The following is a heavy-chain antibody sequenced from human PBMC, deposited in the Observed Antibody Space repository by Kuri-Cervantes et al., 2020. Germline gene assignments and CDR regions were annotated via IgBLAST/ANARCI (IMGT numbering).Heavy chain of an antibody. CDR2: IKQDGSEK. D-gene: IGHD6-19*01. CDR1: GFTFGDYA. V-gene: IGHV3-7*01. CDR3: ARDFSNIAVAGTFGELDY. J-gene: IGHJ4*02. Sequence: GGSLRLSCTASGFTFGDYAMSWVRQAPGKGLEWVANIKQDGSEKYYVDSVKGRFTISRDNAKNSLYLQMNSLRAEDTAVYYCARDFSNIAVAGTFGELDYWGQGTLVTVSS.